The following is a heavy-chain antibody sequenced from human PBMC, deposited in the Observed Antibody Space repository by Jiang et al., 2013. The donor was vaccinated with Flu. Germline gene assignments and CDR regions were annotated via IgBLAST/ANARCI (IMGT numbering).Heavy chain of an antibody. CDR2: INPNSGGT. CDR3: ARVNSSSWYSSLDAFDI. CDR1: GYTFTGYY. D-gene: IGHD6-13*01. Sequence: GAEVKKPGASVKVSCKASGYTFTGYYMHWVRQAPGQGLEWMGWINPNSGGTNYAQKFQGWVTMTRDTSISTAYMELSRLRSDDTAVYYCARVNSSSWYSSLDAFDIWGQGTMVTVSS. V-gene: IGHV1-2*04. J-gene: IGHJ3*02.